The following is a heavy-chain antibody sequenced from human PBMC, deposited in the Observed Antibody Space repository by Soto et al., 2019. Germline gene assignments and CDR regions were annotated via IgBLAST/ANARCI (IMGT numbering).Heavy chain of an antibody. D-gene: IGHD2-15*01. V-gene: IGHV3-74*01. CDR3: ARAMYRRGGSCFPEDWFAS. J-gene: IGHJ5*01. CDR1: GFSFTGNW. CDR2: INVEGTVT. Sequence: EVQLVESGGGLVQPGGSLRLSCAASGFSFTGNWMNWVRQAPGQGLEWVSRINVEGTVTRYADSVNGRLTISRDNAKNTVYLQMSSLRAEDTAVYYCARAMYRRGGSCFPEDWFASWGPGTRVTVSS.